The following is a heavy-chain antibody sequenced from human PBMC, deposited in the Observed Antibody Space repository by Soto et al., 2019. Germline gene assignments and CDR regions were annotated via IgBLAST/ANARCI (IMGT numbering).Heavy chain of an antibody. V-gene: IGHV2-5*01. CDR3: ARRRGNNWNNPAFDY. J-gene: IGHJ4*02. Sequence: QITLKESGPALVKPTQTLTLTCTFSGFSLSTSGVGVGWIRQPPGKAREWLALIYWNDDKKYSPSLKSRLGITKDTFRNQVVMTMNNVDPLDTATYYCARRRGNNWNNPAFDYWGQGALVTVSS. CDR2: IYWNDDK. CDR1: GFSLSTSGVG. D-gene: IGHD1-20*01.